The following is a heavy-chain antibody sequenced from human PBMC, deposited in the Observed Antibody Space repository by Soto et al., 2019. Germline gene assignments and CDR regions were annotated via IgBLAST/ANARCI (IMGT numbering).Heavy chain of an antibody. CDR2: IYYSGST. CDR3: ARGLRNWGWGYSDY. Sequence: PSETLSLTCTVSGGSISSSSYYWGWIRQPPGKGLEWIGSIYYSGSTYYNPSLKSRVTISVDTSKNQFSLKLSSVTAADTAVYYCARGLRNWGWGYSDYWGQGTLVTVSS. V-gene: IGHV4-39*01. CDR1: GGSISSSSYY. J-gene: IGHJ4*02. D-gene: IGHD7-27*01.